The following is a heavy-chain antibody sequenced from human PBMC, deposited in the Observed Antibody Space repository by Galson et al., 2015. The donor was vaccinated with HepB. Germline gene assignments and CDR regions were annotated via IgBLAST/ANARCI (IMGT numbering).Heavy chain of an antibody. CDR1: SYA. D-gene: IGHD6-19*01. V-gene: IGHV3-23*01. CDR2: ISDTANRT. Sequence: SLRLSCAATSYALSWVRQAPGKGLEWVAAISDTANRTDYADTVKGRFTISRDSSKKTVLLQMNSLRAEDTAVYYCTKDSSIGWTHNWFDPWGQGTLVAVSS. J-gene: IGHJ5*02. CDR3: TKDSSIGWTHNWFDP.